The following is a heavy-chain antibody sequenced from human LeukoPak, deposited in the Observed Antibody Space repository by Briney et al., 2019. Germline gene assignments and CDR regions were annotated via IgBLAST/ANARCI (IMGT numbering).Heavy chain of an antibody. D-gene: IGHD2-15*01. CDR1: GYSISSGYY. Sequence: SETLSLTCTVSGYSISSGYYWGWIRQPPGKGLEWIGSIYYSGSTYYNPSLKSRVTISVDTSKNQFSLKLSSVTAADTAVYYCARQHSGGSILYYYYYMDVWGKGTTVTISS. J-gene: IGHJ6*03. CDR2: IYYSGST. CDR3: ARQHSGGSILYYYYYMDV. V-gene: IGHV4-38-2*02.